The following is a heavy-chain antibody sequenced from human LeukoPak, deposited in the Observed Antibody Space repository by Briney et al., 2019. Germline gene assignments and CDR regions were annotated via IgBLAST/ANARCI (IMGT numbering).Heavy chain of an antibody. CDR1: GGSISSYY. J-gene: IGHJ6*03. CDR2: IYYSGST. D-gene: IGHD3-3*01. V-gene: IGHV4-59*01. Sequence: SETLSLTCTVSGGSISSYYWTWIRQPPGKGLEWIGYIYYSGSTNYNPSLKSRATISVDTSKNQFSLKLSSVTAADTAVYYCARASSYDFWSGYPYYYYYYMDVWGKGTTVTVSS. CDR3: ARASSYDFWSGYPYYYYYYMDV.